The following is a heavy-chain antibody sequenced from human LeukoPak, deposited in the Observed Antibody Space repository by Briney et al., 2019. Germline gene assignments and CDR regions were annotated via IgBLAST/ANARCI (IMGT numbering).Heavy chain of an antibody. V-gene: IGHV1-2*02. D-gene: IGHD6-19*01. CDR3: ARGVTYKQWLVLDY. Sequence: ASVKVSCKASRYTFTGYYMHWVRQAPGQGLEWMGWINPNSGGTNYAQKFQGRVTMTRDTSISTAYMELSRLRSNDTAVYYCARGVTYKQWLVLDYWGQGTLVTVSS. CDR2: INPNSGGT. J-gene: IGHJ4*02. CDR1: RYTFTGYY.